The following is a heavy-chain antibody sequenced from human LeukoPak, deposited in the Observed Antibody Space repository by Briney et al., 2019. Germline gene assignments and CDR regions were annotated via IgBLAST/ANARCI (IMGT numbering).Heavy chain of an antibody. CDR2: XHXSXSX. D-gene: IGHD3-10*01. V-gene: IGHV4-59*08. Sequence: SETLSLTCSVSGGSISSXXXXXIRQPPGXXXXWIGYXHXSXSXXXXXXXXXRXXXSVDTSKNQCSLKVSSVTAADTAKYYCARNSYYYQTHDTWGQGTLVTVSS. J-gene: IGHJ5*02. CDR3: ARNSYYYQTHDT. CDR1: GGSISSXX.